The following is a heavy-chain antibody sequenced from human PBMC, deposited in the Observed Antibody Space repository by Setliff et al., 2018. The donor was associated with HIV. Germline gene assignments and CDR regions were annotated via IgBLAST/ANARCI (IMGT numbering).Heavy chain of an antibody. Sequence: PSETLSLSCAASGFTFSSYSMNWVRQAPGKGLEWVSSISSSSSYIYYADSVKGRFTVSRDNAKSSLFLQMNSLRAEETAVYYCARDLSGWNYFDLWGQGTLVTVSS. V-gene: IGHV3-21*04. CDR3: ARDLSGWNYFDL. D-gene: IGHD6-19*01. CDR1: GFTFSSYS. CDR2: ISSSSSYI. J-gene: IGHJ4*02.